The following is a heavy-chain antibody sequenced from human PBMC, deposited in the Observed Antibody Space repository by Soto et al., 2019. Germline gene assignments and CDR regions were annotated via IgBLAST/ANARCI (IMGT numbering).Heavy chain of an antibody. Sequence: EVQLLESGGGLVQPGGSLRLSCAASGFTFSSYAMSWVRQAPGKALEWVLAISGRGGSTYYADAGKDRFTISRDNSKNTLYVQMNSMRAEDTAVYYCAKWGEVDEKDYWGQRTIDTVSS. CDR2: ISGRGGST. CDR3: AKWGEVDEKDY. D-gene: IGHD3-16*01. CDR1: GFTFSSYA. J-gene: IGHJ4*02. V-gene: IGHV3-23*01.